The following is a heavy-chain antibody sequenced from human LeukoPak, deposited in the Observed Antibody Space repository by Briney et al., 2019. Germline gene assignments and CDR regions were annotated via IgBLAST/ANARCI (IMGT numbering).Heavy chain of an antibody. D-gene: IGHD3-16*01. CDR3: ARGGRGKYYFDH. J-gene: IGHJ4*02. CDR2: IWYDGSNK. CDR1: GFTFSSYG. Sequence: GRSLRLSCAASGFTFSSYGMHWVRQAPGKGLEWVAVIWYDGSNKYYADSVKGRFTISRDNSKNTLYLQMNSLRAEDTAVYYCARGGRGKYYFDHWGQGTLVTVSS. V-gene: IGHV3-33*01.